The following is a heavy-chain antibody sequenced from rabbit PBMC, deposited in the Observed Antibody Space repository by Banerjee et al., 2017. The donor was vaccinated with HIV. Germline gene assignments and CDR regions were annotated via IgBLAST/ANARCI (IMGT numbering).Heavy chain of an antibody. CDR1: GFSISSYY. J-gene: IGHJ3*01. CDR2: IDPVFGST. Sequence: QSLEESGGDLVKPGASLTLTCTASGFSISSYYMSWVRQAPGKGLEWIGYIDPVFGSTHYASGVNGRFTVSSHNAQNTLYLQLNRLTVADTATYFCARRDYGSSTYDDLWGQGTLVTVS. V-gene: IGHV1S7*01. D-gene: IGHD8-1*01. CDR3: ARRDYGSSTYDDL.